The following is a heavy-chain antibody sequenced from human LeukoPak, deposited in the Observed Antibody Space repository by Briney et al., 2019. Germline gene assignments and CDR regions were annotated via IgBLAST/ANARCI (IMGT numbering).Heavy chain of an antibody. V-gene: IGHV4-4*02. CDR1: GGSISSSNW. Sequence: PSGTLSLTCAVSGGSISSSNWWSWVRQPPGKGLEWIGEIYHSGSTNYNPSLKSRVTISVDKSKNQFSLKLSSVTAADTAVYYCARVSVAGTLDFDYWGQGTLVTVSS. CDR3: ARVSVAGTLDFDY. CDR2: IYHSGST. D-gene: IGHD6-19*01. J-gene: IGHJ4*02.